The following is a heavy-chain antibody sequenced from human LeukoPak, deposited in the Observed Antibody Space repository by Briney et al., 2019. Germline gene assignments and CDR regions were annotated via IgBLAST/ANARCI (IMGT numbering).Heavy chain of an antibody. CDR2: INHSGST. CDR3: ARGGWIRGTMIVVVITRKREYYTDV. J-gene: IGHJ6*03. D-gene: IGHD3-22*01. CDR1: GGSFSGYY. V-gene: IGHV4-34*01. Sequence: SETLSLTCAVYGGSFSGYYWSWIRQPPGKGLEWIGEINHSGSTNYNPSLKSRVTISVDTSKNQFSLKLSSVTAADTAVYYCARGGWIRGTMIVVVITRKREYYTDVWGKGTTVTVSS.